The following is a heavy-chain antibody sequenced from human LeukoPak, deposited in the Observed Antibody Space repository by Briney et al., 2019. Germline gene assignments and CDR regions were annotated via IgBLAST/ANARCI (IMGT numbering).Heavy chain of an antibody. CDR1: GGSISSYY. J-gene: IGHJ3*02. CDR3: AAKLRPDDAFNI. D-gene: IGHD1-1*01. CDR2: IYYNGNT. V-gene: IGHV4-59*03. Sequence: SETLSLTCTVSGGSISSYYWSWIRQPPGKGLEWIGYIYYNGNTKYNSSLKSRVTISVDTSKNQFSLRLSSVTAADTAVYYCAAKLRPDDAFNIWGQGTMVTVSS.